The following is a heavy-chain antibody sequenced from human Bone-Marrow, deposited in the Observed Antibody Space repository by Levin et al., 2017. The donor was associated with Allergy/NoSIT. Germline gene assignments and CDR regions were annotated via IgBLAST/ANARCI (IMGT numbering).Heavy chain of an antibody. CDR3: AREADIVAMVNYQYGLDV. D-gene: IGHD5-12*01. CDR2: MRPYNGDT. CDR1: GYTFTSYG. V-gene: IGHV1-18*01. J-gene: IGHJ6*02. Sequence: ASVKVSCEVFGYTFTSYGLSWVRQAPGQGLEWVGWMRPYNGDTKYAQNFQGRVTLTTDTSTNTAYMELRSLGSDDTAVYYCAREADIVAMVNYQYGLDVWGQGTPVTVSS.